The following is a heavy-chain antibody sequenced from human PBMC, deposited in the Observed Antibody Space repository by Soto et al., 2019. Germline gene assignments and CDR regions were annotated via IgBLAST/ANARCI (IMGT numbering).Heavy chain of an antibody. CDR2: IKQDGSEK. Sequence: GGSLRLSCAASGFTFSSYWMSWVRQAPGKGLEWVANIKQDGSEKYYVDSVKGRFTISRDNAKNSLYLQMNSLRAEDTAVYYCARDLSARIAAAGNWFDPWGQGTLVTVSS. D-gene: IGHD6-13*01. J-gene: IGHJ5*02. V-gene: IGHV3-7*01. CDR1: GFTFSSYW. CDR3: ARDLSARIAAAGNWFDP.